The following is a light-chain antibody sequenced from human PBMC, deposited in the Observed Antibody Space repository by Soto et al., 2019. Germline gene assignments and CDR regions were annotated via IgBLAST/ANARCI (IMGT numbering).Light chain of an antibody. V-gene: IGLV2-23*02. CDR1: SDDIGSFNL. J-gene: IGLJ3*02. CDR2: EVY. CDR3: CSYAGSRWM. Sequence: QSALTQPASVSGSPGQSITFSCTGSSDDIGSFNLVSWYQQYPGKAPKLILYEVYKRPLGVSDRFSGSKSGSTASLTISGLQAEDEADYHCCSYAGSRWMLGGGTKLTVL.